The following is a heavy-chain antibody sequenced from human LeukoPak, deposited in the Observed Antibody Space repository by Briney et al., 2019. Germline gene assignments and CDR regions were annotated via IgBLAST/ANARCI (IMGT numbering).Heavy chain of an antibody. J-gene: IGHJ5*02. V-gene: IGHV3-30-3*01. CDR3: ARDTRRNYRSGWFDP. CDR2: ISYDGSNK. D-gene: IGHD1-7*01. CDR1: GFTFSNYV. Sequence: GGSLRLSCAASGFTFSNYVIHWVRQAPGKGLEWVAVISYDGSNKYYADSVKGRFTISRDNAKNTLYLQMNSLRAEDTAVYYCARDTRRNYRSGWFDPWGQGTLVTVSS.